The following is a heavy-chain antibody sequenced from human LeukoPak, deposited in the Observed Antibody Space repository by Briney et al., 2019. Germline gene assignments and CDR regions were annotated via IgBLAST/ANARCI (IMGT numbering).Heavy chain of an antibody. CDR1: GGSFSGYY. Sequence: SETLSLTCAVYGGSFSGYYWSWIRQPPGKGLEWIGEINHSGSTNYNPSLMSRVTISVDTSKNQFSLKLSSVTAADTAVYYCARILYSSNIDYWGQGTLVTVSS. D-gene: IGHD6-19*01. CDR3: ARILYSSNIDY. J-gene: IGHJ4*02. CDR2: INHSGST. V-gene: IGHV4-34*01.